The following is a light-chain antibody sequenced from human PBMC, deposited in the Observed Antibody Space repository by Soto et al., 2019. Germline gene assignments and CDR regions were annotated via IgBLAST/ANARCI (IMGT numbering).Light chain of an antibody. CDR3: QQYKNWPRT. CDR2: GAS. V-gene: IGKV3-15*01. CDR1: QSISSN. J-gene: IGKJ1*01. Sequence: EIVMTQSPATLSVSPGERATLSCRASQSISSNLAWYQQQPGQAPRRLIYGASTRATGIPARFSGSGSGTEFTLTISSLQSEDFADYYCQQYKNWPRTFGQGTKVEIK.